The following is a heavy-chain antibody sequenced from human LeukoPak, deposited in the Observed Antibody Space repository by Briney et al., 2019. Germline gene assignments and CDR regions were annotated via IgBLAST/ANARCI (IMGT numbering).Heavy chain of an antibody. Sequence: PGGSLRLSCAASGFTFSAYAMNWVRQAPGKGLEWVSYITSSCSTIYYADSVKGRFTISRDNSKNTLYLQMNSLRAEDTAVYYCAKPMDYDILTGNDAFDIWGQGTMVTVSS. CDR3: AKPMDYDILTGNDAFDI. CDR1: GFTFSAYA. CDR2: ITSSCSTI. J-gene: IGHJ3*02. V-gene: IGHV3-48*01. D-gene: IGHD3-9*01.